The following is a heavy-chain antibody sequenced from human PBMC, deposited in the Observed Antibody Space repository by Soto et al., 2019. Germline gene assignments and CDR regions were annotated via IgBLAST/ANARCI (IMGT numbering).Heavy chain of an antibody. Sequence: PGESLKISCKGSGYSFTSYWIGWVRQMPWKGLEWMGIIYPGDSDTRYSPSFQGQVTISADKSISTAYLQWSSLKASDTAMYYCARVLSSVFIAARPALYYYGMDVWGQGTTVTVSS. CDR1: GYSFTSYW. CDR3: ARVLSSVFIAARPALYYYGMDV. J-gene: IGHJ6*02. D-gene: IGHD6-6*01. CDR2: IYPGDSDT. V-gene: IGHV5-51*01.